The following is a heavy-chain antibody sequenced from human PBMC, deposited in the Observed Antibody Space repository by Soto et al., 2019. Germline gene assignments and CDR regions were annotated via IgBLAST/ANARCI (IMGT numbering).Heavy chain of an antibody. CDR2: IDNAGTDS. CDR3: ARVLFGPDV. D-gene: IGHD3-10*01. CDR1: GFTLSGRS. Sequence: EVQLVESGGGLVQPGGSLRLSCAASGFTLSGRSMHWVRQAPGKGLVWVSGIDNAGTDSTYADSVKGRFTSSRDNAKNMLDLKMNRPIVEDTAVYYFARVLFGPDVWGRGTTFTV. V-gene: IGHV3-74*01. J-gene: IGHJ6*03.